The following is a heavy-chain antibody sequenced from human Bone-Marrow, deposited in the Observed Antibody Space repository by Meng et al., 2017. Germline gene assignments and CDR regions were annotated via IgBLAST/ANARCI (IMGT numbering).Heavy chain of an antibody. V-gene: IGHV4-34*01. CDR3: ARGTRPLLFQH. J-gene: IGHJ1*01. D-gene: IGHD1-1*01. CDR2: INHSGST. CDR1: GGSFSGYY. Sequence: QVQLLESGPGLVKPSGTLSLICAVYGGSFSGYYWSWIRQPPGKGLEWIGEINHSGSTNYNPSLKSRVTISVDTSKNQFSLKLSSVAAADTAVYYCARGTRPLLFQHWGQGTLVTVSS.